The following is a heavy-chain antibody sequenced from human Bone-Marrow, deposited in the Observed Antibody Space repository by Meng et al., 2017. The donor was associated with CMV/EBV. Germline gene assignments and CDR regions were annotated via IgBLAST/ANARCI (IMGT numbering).Heavy chain of an antibody. V-gene: IGHV1-18*01. CDR3: ASYYHYSMDV. Sequence: ASVKVSCKASGYTFLTYGISWVRQAPGQGLEWMGWISAHNNNINYAQKFQGRVTMTADTSTSTTYMELRSLKSDDTAVYYCASYYHYSMDVWGQGTTVTVSS. CDR2: ISAHNNNI. CDR1: GYTFLTYG. J-gene: IGHJ6*02.